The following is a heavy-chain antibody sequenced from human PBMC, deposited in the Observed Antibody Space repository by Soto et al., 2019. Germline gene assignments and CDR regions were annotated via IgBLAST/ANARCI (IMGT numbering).Heavy chain of an antibody. Sequence: EVQLVESGGGLVKPGGPLRLPCAAFGFTFSSFSMNWFRQAPGKGLEWVSYISSSGSTIYYADSVKGRFTISRDNAKNSLYLQMNGLRDEDTAVYYCARGQQLADYWGQGTLVTVSS. J-gene: IGHJ4*02. CDR3: ARGQQLADY. CDR2: ISSSGSTI. V-gene: IGHV3-48*02. D-gene: IGHD6-13*01. CDR1: GFTFSSFS.